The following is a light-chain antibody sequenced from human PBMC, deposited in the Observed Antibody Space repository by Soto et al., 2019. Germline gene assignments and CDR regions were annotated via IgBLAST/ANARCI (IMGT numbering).Light chain of an antibody. J-gene: IGLJ2*01. V-gene: IGLV1-40*01. CDR2: GNR. Sequence: QSVLTQPPSVSGAPGQRVTLSCTGNSSNLGAGYDVHWYQQLPGAAPKLVIFGNRNRPSGVPERFSGSKSGTSASLAITGLQAEDEAAYHCCSYAGTYTLIFGGGTKVTVL. CDR1: SSNLGAGYD. CDR3: CSYAGTYTLI.